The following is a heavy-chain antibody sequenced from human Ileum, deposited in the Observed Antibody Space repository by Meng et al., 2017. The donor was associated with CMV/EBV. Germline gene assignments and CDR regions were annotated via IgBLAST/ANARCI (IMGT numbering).Heavy chain of an antibody. D-gene: IGHD3-16*01. J-gene: IGHJ4*02. CDR2: INPNSGAT. V-gene: IGHV1-2*02. Sequence: ASVKVSCKASGYSFTGYYMHWVRQAPGQGLEWMGWINPNSGATNHAQKFQARVTMTRDTSINTGYMELSRLTSDDTAVYYCARADTVIISVYWGQGTLVTVSS. CDR1: GYSFTGYY. CDR3: ARADTVIISVY.